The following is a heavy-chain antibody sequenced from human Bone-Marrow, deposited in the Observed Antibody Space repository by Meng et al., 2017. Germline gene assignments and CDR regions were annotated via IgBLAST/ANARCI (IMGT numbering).Heavy chain of an antibody. CDR1: GFTFSDYY. J-gene: IGHJ4*02. Sequence: QVQLVESGGGLVKPGGSLRLSCAAAGFTFSDYYLSWIRQAPGKGLEWVSYISSSGSTIYYADSVKGRFTISRDNAKNSLYLQMNSLRAEDTAVYYCGGRSSSWYHFDYWGQGTLVTVSS. CDR3: GGRSSSWYHFDY. D-gene: IGHD6-13*01. V-gene: IGHV3-11*01. CDR2: ISSSGSTI.